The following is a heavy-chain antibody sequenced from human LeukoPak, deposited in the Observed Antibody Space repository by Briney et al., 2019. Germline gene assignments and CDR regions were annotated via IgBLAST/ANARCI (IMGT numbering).Heavy chain of an antibody. V-gene: IGHV1-8*03. Sequence: ASVKVSCKASGYTFTSYDINWVRRATGQGLEWMGWMNPNSGNTGYAQKFQGRVTITRNTSISTAYMELSSLRSEDTAVYYCARRYHYDFWSGYDFWGQGTLVTVSS. CDR3: ARRYHYDFWSGYDF. CDR2: MNPNSGNT. CDR1: GYTFTSYD. J-gene: IGHJ4*02. D-gene: IGHD3-3*01.